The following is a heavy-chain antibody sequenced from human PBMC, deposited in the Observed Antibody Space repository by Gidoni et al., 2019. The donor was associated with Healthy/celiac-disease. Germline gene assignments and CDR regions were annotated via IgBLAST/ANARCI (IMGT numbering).Heavy chain of an antibody. CDR2: INHSGST. J-gene: IGHJ5*02. CDR3: ARGLVGYCSGGSCYLIDT. Sequence: VQLQQWVAGLFLRSEPLSLTCAVYGGSFSGSYWGWIRQPPGKVLEWIGEINHSGSTNYNPCLKSRVNISVDTTKKKFSLKLSSVTAADTGVYYCARGLVGYCSGGSCYLIDTWGQGTLVTVSS. D-gene: IGHD2-15*01. CDR1: GGSFSGSY. V-gene: IGHV4-34*01.